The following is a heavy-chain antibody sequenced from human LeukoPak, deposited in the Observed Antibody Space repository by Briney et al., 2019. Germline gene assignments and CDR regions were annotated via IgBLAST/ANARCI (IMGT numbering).Heavy chain of an antibody. J-gene: IGHJ5*02. Sequence: SETLSLTCAVYGGSLSGYYWSWIRQPPGKGLEWIGYFYYSGSTYYNPSLKSRVTISVDTSKNQLSLKLSSVTAADTAVYYCARESNYHGSGTGWFDPWGQGTLVTVSS. CDR1: GGSLSGYY. CDR2: FYYSGST. CDR3: ARESNYHGSGTGWFDP. D-gene: IGHD3-10*01. V-gene: IGHV4-34*11.